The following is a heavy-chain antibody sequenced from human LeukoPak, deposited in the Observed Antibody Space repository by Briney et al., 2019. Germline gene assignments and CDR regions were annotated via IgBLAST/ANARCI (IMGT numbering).Heavy chain of an antibody. D-gene: IGHD3-9*01. CDR3: ARDWDYDILTGYDDY. Sequence: GGSLRLSCAASGFTFSNAWMSWVRQAPGKGLEWVSYISSSSSTIYYADSVKGRFTISRDNAKNSLYLQMNSLRAEDTAVYYCARDWDYDILTGYDDYWGQGTLVTVSS. V-gene: IGHV3-48*04. J-gene: IGHJ4*02. CDR2: ISSSSSTI. CDR1: GFTFSNAW.